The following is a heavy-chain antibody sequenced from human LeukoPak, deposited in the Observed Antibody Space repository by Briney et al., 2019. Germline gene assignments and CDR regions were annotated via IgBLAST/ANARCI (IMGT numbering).Heavy chain of an antibody. V-gene: IGHV4-38-2*02. CDR1: GCSISSGYY. CDR2: IYHSGST. Sequence: SETLSLTCTVSGCSISSGYYWGWIRQPPGKGLEWIGSIYHSGSTYYNPSLKSRVTISVDTSKNQFSLKLSSVTAADTAVYYCAREGHIYYGSGSYSDYWGQGTLVTVSS. CDR3: AREGHIYYGSGSYSDY. D-gene: IGHD3-10*01. J-gene: IGHJ4*02.